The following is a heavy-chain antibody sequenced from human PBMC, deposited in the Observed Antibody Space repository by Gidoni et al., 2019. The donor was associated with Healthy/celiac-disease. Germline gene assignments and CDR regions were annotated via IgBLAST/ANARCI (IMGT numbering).Heavy chain of an antibody. CDR3: ARGNYDFWSGYRGNWFDP. D-gene: IGHD3-3*01. CDR2: ISSSGSTI. CDR1: GFTFSSYE. J-gene: IGHJ5*02. V-gene: IGHV3-48*03. Sequence: EVQLVESGGGLVQPGGSLRLSCAASGFTFSSYEMNWVRQAPGKGLEWVSYISSSGSTIYYADSVKGRFTISRDNAKNSLYLQMNSLRAEDTAVYYCARGNYDFWSGYRGNWFDPWGQGTLVTVSS.